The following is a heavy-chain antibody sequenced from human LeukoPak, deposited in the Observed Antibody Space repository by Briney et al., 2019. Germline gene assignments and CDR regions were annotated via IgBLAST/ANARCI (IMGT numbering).Heavy chain of an antibody. J-gene: IGHJ6*02. CDR3: ARFGLYCSSTSCSVGMDV. CDR2: ISSSSSYI. D-gene: IGHD2-2*01. CDR1: GFTFSSYS. Sequence: PGGSLRLSCAASGFTFSSYSMNWVRQAPGKGLEWVSSISSSSSYIYYADSVKGRFTISRDNAKNSLYLQMNSLRAEDTAVYYCARFGLYCSSTSCSVGMDVWGQGTTVTVSS. V-gene: IGHV3-21*01.